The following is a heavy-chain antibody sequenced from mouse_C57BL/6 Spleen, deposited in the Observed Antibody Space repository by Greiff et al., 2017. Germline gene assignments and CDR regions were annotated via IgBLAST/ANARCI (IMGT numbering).Heavy chain of an antibody. CDR3: ARTTIVTTPYYYAMDY. D-gene: IGHD2-5*01. J-gene: IGHJ4*01. V-gene: IGHV1-75*01. CDR2: IFPGSGST. Sequence: VQLKQSGPELVKPGASVKISCKASGYTFTDYYINWVKQRPGQGLEWIGWIFPGSGSTYYNEKFKGKATLTVDKSSSTAYMLLSSLTSEDSAVYFCARTTIVTTPYYYAMDYWGQGTSVTVSS. CDR1: GYTFTDYY.